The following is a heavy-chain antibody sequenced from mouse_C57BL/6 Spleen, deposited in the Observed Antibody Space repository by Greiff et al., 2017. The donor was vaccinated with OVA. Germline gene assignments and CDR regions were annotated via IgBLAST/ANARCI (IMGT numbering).Heavy chain of an antibody. CDR3: ARMGDGYYPDY. J-gene: IGHJ2*01. V-gene: IGHV1-80*01. D-gene: IGHD2-3*01. CDR1: GYAFSSYW. CDR2: IYPGDGDT. Sequence: QVQLQQSGAELVKPGASVKISCKASGYAFSSYWMNWVKQRPGKGLEWIGQIYPGDGDTNYNGKFKGKATLTADKSSSTAYMQLSSLTSEDTAVYYCARMGDGYYPDYWGQGTTLTVSS.